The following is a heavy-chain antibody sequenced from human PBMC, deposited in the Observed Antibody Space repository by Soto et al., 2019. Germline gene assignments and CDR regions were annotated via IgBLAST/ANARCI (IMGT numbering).Heavy chain of an antibody. CDR3: SGGVGDAF. J-gene: IGHJ4*02. CDR1: ESTVSRDW. D-gene: IGHD1-26*01. V-gene: IGHV3-7*04. Sequence: EVHLVESGGGLVQTGGSLRLSCAIFESTVSRDWMNWVRQAPGKGLEWLAHINQDGSEKYYVDSVKGRFTISRDNAKNSMYLHMNILRPADTAMYYFSGGVGDAFWGQGTLVTVSS. CDR2: INQDGSEK.